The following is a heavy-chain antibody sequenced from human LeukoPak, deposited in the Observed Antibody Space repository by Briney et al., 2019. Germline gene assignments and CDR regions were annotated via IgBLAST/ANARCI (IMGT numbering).Heavy chain of an antibody. D-gene: IGHD3-22*01. V-gene: IGHV4-31*03. CDR2: IFYSGST. CDR1: GGSISSGDYY. CDR3: ARGAIVVVIAVAFDI. J-gene: IGHJ3*02. Sequence: SETLSLTCTVSGGSISSGDYYWSWIRQHPGKGLEWIGNIFYSGSTYYNPSLKSRVTISVDTSKNQFSLKLSSVTAADTAVYYCARGAIVVVIAVAFDIWGQGTMVTVSS.